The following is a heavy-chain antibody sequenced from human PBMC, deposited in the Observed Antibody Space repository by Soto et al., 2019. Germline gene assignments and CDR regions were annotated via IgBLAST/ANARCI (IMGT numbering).Heavy chain of an antibody. CDR1: GFTFVDYY. V-gene: IGHV3-11*03. CDR2: ITSSSSYT. CDR3: ARGLGGSSGVPTFDY. Sequence: GGSLRVSCAAAGFTFVDYYRSWIRKAPGKGLEWVSYITSSSSYTNYADSVKGRFTISRDNAKNSLYLQMNSLRAEDTAVYYCARGLGGSSGVPTFDYWGQGILVTVSS. D-gene: IGHD3-16*01. J-gene: IGHJ4*02.